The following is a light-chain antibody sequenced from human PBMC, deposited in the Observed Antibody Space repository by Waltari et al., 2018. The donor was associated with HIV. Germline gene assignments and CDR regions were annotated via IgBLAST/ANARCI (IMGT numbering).Light chain of an antibody. CDR2: RAN. Sequence: IMIKTPTTPRVTVVQPAFCFYRSTQRLVHSDGSTYLSWFHQRPGQPPRLIVFRANWRISGVPDRITGGGAGTDFTLKISRVEPEDVGVYYCMQATEFPRTFGQGTKLEIK. CDR1: QRLVHSDGSTY. CDR3: MQATEFPRT. V-gene: IGKV2-24*01. J-gene: IGKJ2*02.